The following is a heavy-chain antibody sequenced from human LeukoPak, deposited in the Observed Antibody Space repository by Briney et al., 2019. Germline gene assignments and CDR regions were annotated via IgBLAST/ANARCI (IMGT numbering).Heavy chain of an antibody. CDR3: ARSGVDYDFWSGYYLYDAFDI. Sequence: SETLSLTCTVSGGSISSSSYYWGWIRQPPGKGLEWIGSIYYSGSTNYNPSLKSRVTISVDTSKNQFSLKLSSVTAADTAVYYCARSGVDYDFWSGYYLYDAFDIWGQGTMVTVSS. V-gene: IGHV4-39*07. J-gene: IGHJ3*02. D-gene: IGHD3-3*01. CDR1: GGSISSSSYY. CDR2: IYYSGST.